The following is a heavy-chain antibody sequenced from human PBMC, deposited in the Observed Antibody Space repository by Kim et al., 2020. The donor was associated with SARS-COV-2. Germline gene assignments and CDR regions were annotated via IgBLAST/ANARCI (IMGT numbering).Heavy chain of an antibody. CDR3: ARHGRSNYDILTGRYKVTYYFDY. J-gene: IGHJ4*02. CDR1: GGSISSSRYY. V-gene: IGHV4-39*01. Sequence: SETLSLTCTVSGGSISSSRYYWGWIRQPPGKGLEWIGSIYYSGTTCDNPSLTSRVTTSINTSKNQFSLKLTSVTAADTAVYYCARHGRSNYDILTGRYKVTYYFDYWGQGALVTVSS. D-gene: IGHD3-9*01. CDR2: IYYSGTT.